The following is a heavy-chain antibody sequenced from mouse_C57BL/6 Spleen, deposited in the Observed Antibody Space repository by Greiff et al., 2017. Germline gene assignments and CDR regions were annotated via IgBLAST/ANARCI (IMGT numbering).Heavy chain of an antibody. V-gene: IGHV1-20*01. J-gene: IGHJ4*01. CDR1: GYSFTGYF. CDR2: INPYNGDT. Sequence: EVQLQQSGPELVKPGDSVKISCKASGYSFTGYFMNWVMQSHGKSLEWIGRINPYNGDTFYNQKFKGKATLTVDKSSSTAHMELRSLTSEDSAVYYCARGLAPPYAMDYWGQGTSVTVSS. CDR3: ARGLAPPYAMDY.